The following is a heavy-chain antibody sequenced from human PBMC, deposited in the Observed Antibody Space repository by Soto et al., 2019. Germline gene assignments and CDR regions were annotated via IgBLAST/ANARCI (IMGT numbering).Heavy chain of an antibody. CDR1: GGTFSSYA. J-gene: IGHJ6*02. D-gene: IGHD2-2*01. Sequence: QVQLVQSGAEVKKPGSSVKVSCKASGGTFSSYAITWVRQAPGQGLEWMGGIIPSFGTAHYAQKFQGRCTITADKSTSTAHMELSSLRSEDTAVYYCSRGGQGHCLSTICYAGYPIYYYYGMDFWGQGTTVTV. V-gene: IGHV1-69*14. CDR2: IIPSFGTA. CDR3: SRGGQGHCLSTICYAGYPIYYYYGMDF.